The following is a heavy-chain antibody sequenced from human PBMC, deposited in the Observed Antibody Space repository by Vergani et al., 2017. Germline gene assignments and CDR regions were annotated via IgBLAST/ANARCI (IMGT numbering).Heavy chain of an antibody. Sequence: EVQLEESGGGLVLPGRSLRLSCVASGFTSAGYAMHWVRQAPGEGLEWVSGISWNSNSIGYADSVKGRFTISRDNAKNSLYLQMNSLRAEDTALYYCAKDLGTSSGGGWFDPWGQGTLVTVSS. CDR3: AKDLGTSSGGGWFDP. J-gene: IGHJ5*02. D-gene: IGHD6-6*01. CDR1: GFTSAGYA. CDR2: ISWNSNSI. V-gene: IGHV3-9*02.